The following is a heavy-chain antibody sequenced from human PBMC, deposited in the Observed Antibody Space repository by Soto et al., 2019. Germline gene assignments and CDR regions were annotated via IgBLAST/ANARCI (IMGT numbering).Heavy chain of an antibody. CDR3: AREKGYCSSTSCYNSYYYYGMDV. D-gene: IGHD2-2*02. CDR2: IYYSGST. J-gene: IGHJ6*02. Sequence: PSATLSLTCTVSGGSISSSSYYWGWIRQPPGKGLEWIGSIYYSGSTYYNPSLKSRVTISVDTSKNQFSLKLSSVTAADTAVYYCAREKGYCSSTSCYNSYYYYGMDVWGQGTTVTVSS. CDR1: GGSISSSSYY. V-gene: IGHV4-39*02.